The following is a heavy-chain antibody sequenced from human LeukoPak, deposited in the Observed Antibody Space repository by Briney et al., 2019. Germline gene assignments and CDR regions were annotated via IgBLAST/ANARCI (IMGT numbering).Heavy chain of an antibody. CDR2: IYYSGST. CDR3: ARDDSNSRAFDI. J-gene: IGHJ3*02. Sequence: PSETLSLTCTVSGGSISSGGYYWSWIRQHPGKGLEWIGYIYYSGSTYYNPSLKSRVTISVDTSKNQFSLKLSSVTAADTAVYYCARDDSNSRAFDIWGQGTMVTVSS. D-gene: IGHD2/OR15-2a*01. CDR1: GGSISSGGYY. V-gene: IGHV4-31*03.